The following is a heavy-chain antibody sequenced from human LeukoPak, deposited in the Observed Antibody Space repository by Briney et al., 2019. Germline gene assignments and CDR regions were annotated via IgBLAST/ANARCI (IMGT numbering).Heavy chain of an antibody. CDR2: ISPYNGNT. V-gene: IGHV1-18*01. J-gene: IGHJ5*01. D-gene: IGHD4-17*01. Sequence: ASVKVSCKASGYKFTNYGISWVRQAPGQGLEWMGWISPYNGNTIYAQKLQGRVTMTTDTSTSTAYMELRSLRSDDTAVYYCARDDSGTRRGWFEHWGQGTLVTVSS. CDR1: GYKFTNYG. CDR3: ARDDSGTRRGWFEH.